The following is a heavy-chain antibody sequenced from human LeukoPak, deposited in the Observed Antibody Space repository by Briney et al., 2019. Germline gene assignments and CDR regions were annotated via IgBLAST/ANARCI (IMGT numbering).Heavy chain of an antibody. Sequence: PGGSLRLSCAASGFTFNDYAMHWVRQAPGKGLEWVSVISGDGRGTYYADSLKGRFTISRDNSKNSLYLQMNSLRTEDTAFYYCAKDPGPGGGWASNWFDPWGQGTLVTVSS. CDR3: AKDPGPGGGWASNWFDP. CDR1: GFTFNDYA. V-gene: IGHV3-43*02. CDR2: ISGDGRGT. D-gene: IGHD6-19*01. J-gene: IGHJ5*02.